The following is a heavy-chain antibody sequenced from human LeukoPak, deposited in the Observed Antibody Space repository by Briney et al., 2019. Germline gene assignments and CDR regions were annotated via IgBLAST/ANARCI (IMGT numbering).Heavy chain of an antibody. CDR3: VSFYETY. CDR1: GNYW. V-gene: IGHV3-74*01. D-gene: IGHD2/OR15-2a*01. J-gene: IGHJ4*02. Sequence: GGSLRLSCAASGNYWMHWVRQAPGKGLVWVTHINSDGSWTSYADSVKGRFTISKDNAKNTVYLQMNNLRAEDTAVYYCVSFYETYWGRGTLVTVSS. CDR2: INSDGSWT.